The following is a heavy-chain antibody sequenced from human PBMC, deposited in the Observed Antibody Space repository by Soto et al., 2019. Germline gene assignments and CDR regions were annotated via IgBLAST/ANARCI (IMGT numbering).Heavy chain of an antibody. J-gene: IGHJ4*02. D-gene: IGHD6-19*01. CDR3: STLSWDSSGWY. Sequence: AGGSLRLSCAASGFTFNRYRMSWVRQAPGRGLECVADINQNGSEQRYVDSVKGRFTISRDNAENSLYLQMNSLRAEDTAVYFCSTLSWDSSGWYWGQGTPVTVSS. V-gene: IGHV3-7*03. CDR1: GFTFNRYR. CDR2: INQNGSEQ.